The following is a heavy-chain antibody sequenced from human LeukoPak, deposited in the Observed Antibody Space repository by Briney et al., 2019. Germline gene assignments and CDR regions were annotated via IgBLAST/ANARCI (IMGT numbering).Heavy chain of an antibody. Sequence: ASVKVSCKTSGYNFASYTMHWLRQAPAQSPEWMGSINGDNGNTKYSEKFQGRVTSTRDTSASSAYMELSRLGSEDTAVYYCARSSSGTYHYWGQGTLVTVSS. CDR1: GYNFASYT. CDR2: INGDNGNT. V-gene: IGHV1-3*01. J-gene: IGHJ4*02. D-gene: IGHD3-10*01. CDR3: ARSSSGTYHY.